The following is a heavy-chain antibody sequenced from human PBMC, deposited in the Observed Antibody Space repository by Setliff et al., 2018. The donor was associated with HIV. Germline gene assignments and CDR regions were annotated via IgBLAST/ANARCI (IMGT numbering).Heavy chain of an antibody. Sequence: SETLSLTCSVSGGSVNDERYYWSWIRQPPGKGLEWTGSIYQSGRTYYNPSLKSRLTMSVDTSKNQFSLKLTSVTAADTAMYYCASRIYYYDESRVLREEGFVPWGQGTLVTVSS. J-gene: IGHJ5*02. D-gene: IGHD3-22*01. CDR2: IYQSGRT. CDR1: GGSVNDERYY. CDR3: ASRIYYYDESRVLREEGFVP. V-gene: IGHV4-39*01.